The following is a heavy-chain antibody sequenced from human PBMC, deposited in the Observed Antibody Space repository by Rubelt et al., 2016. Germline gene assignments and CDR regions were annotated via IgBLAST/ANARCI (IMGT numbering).Heavy chain of an antibody. D-gene: IGHD6-19*01. J-gene: IGHJ4*02. V-gene: IGHV4-59*01. Sequence: QVQLQESGPGLVKPSETLSLTCTVSGGSISSYYWSWIRQPPGKGLEWIGYIYYSGSTNYNPSLKSRVTNSVDTSTNPFALKLSSVTASGTAVYYCAREGWSKLFDYWGQGTLVTVSS. CDR3: AREGWSKLFDY. CDR2: IYYSGST. CDR1: GGSISSYY.